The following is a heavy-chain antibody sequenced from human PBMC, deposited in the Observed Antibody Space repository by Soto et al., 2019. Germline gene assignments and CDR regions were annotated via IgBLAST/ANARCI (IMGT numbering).Heavy chain of an antibody. CDR3: ARGSEDYFWDY. D-gene: IGHD2-21*01. V-gene: IGHV4-31*03. CDR1: GGSISSGGYY. CDR2: IDYSGST. J-gene: IGHJ4*02. Sequence: QVQLQESGPGLVKPSQTLSLTCTVSGGSISSGGYYWSWILQHAGKGLEWIGYIDYSGSTYFNPSLKSRVTMSVDTSKNQFSLKLSSVTAADTAVYYCARGSEDYFWDYWGQGTLVTVSS.